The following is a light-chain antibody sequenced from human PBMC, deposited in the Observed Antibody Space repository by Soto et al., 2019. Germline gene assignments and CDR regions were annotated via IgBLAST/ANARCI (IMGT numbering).Light chain of an antibody. Sequence: DIQMTQSPSTLSGSVGDRVTITCRASQGISSYLAWYQQKPGKAPKLLVYGASTLQSGVPSRFSGSGSGTDFTLTISSLQPEDSATYYCQQLNSYPRTFGQGTKVDIK. CDR3: QQLNSYPRT. V-gene: IGKV1-9*01. J-gene: IGKJ1*01. CDR1: QGISSY. CDR2: GAS.